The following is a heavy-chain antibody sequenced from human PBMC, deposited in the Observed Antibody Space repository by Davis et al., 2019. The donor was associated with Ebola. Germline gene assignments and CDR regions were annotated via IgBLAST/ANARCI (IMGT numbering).Heavy chain of an antibody. Sequence: SETLSLTCSVSGASFSSYYWSWIRQPPGKGLEWIGYIYYSGSPNYHPSLKSRVTISVDTSKNQFSLKLSSVTAADTAVYYCARRTRSAMSTIFHDAFDIWGQGTMVTVSS. CDR1: GASFSSYY. J-gene: IGHJ3*02. D-gene: IGHD5-24*01. CDR2: IYYSGSP. CDR3: ARRTRSAMSTIFHDAFDI. V-gene: IGHV4-59*08.